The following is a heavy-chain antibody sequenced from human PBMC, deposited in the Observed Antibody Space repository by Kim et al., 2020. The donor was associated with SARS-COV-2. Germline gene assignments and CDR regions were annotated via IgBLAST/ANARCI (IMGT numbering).Heavy chain of an antibody. D-gene: IGHD7-27*01. V-gene: IGHV4-39*07. J-gene: IGHJ3*02. CDR2: ISYSGST. CDR3: ARDLATGGFDAFDT. CDR1: GGSIISSPYY. Sequence: SETLSLSCTVSGGSIISSPYYWGWIRQPPGKGLEWIGTISYSGSTYYNPSLKSRIIISVDTSKNQFSLRLTSVTAADTAEYYCARDLATGGFDAFDTWG.